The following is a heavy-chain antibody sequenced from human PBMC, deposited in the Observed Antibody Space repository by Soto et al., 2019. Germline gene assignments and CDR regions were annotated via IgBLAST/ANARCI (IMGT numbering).Heavy chain of an antibody. D-gene: IGHD7-27*01. CDR1: GGSISSGGYS. CDR3: ARVPGP. V-gene: IGHV4-30-2*01. J-gene: IGHJ5*02. CDR2: IYHSGST. Sequence: SETLSLTCAVSGGSISSGGYSWSWIRQPPGKGLEWIGYIYHSGSTYYNPSLKSRVTISVDRSKNQFSLNLSSATAADTAVYYCARVPGPWGQGTLVTVSS.